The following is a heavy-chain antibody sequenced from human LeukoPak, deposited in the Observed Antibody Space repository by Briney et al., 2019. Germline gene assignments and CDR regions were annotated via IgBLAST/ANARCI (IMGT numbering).Heavy chain of an antibody. D-gene: IGHD2-15*01. CDR2: TYYRSKWY. CDR3: ARGGAGGRAFDT. Sequence: SQTLSLTCAISGDSVSSNSAAWNWIRQSPSRGLEWLGRTYYRSKWYNYAVSVKSRLTINPDTSKNQFSLQLNSVTPEDTAVYYCARGGAGGRAFDTWGQGTMVTVSS. V-gene: IGHV6-1*01. J-gene: IGHJ3*02. CDR1: GDSVSSNSAA.